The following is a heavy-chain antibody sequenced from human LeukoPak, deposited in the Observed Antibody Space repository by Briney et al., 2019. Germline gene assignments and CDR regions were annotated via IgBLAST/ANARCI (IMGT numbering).Heavy chain of an antibody. CDR3: AKESGKFDY. V-gene: IGHV3-43*02. J-gene: IGHJ4*02. CDR1: GLNFDDSA. CDR2: ISADGGST. Sequence: GGSLRLSCVASGLNFDDSAMHWVRQAPGKGLEWVSLISADGGSTFSADSVKGRFSISRDNSKNSLYLQMNSLRREDTAMYYCAKESGKFDYWGQGTLVAVSS.